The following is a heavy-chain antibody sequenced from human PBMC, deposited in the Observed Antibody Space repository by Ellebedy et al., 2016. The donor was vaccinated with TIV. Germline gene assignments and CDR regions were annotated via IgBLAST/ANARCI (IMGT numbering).Heavy chain of an antibody. CDR2: IRSGGDT. J-gene: IGHJ4*02. CDR3: ATTSGYGTGWFGRSDH. V-gene: IGHV3-23*01. D-gene: IGHD6-19*01. CDR1: GFTFSSSA. Sequence: GESLKISCAASGFTFSSSAMSWVRQAPGKGLEWVSSIRSGGDTSYAGSVKGRFSISRDNSESTLYLQMNNLRVEDTAVYYCATTSGYGTGWFGRSDHWGQGTLVTVSS.